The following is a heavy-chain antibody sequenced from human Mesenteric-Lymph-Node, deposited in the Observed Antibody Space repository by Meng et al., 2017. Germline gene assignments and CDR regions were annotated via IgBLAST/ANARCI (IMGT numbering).Heavy chain of an antibody. CDR3: ARDRVVPAAMTRPSYYYYYYGMDV. Sequence: GGSLRLSCAASGFTFSSYSMNWVRQAPGKGLEWVSSISSSSSYIYYADSVKGRFTTSRDNAKNSLYLQMNSLRAEDTAVYYCARDRVVPAAMTRPSYYYYYYGMDVWGQGTTVTVSS. V-gene: IGHV3-21*01. D-gene: IGHD2-2*01. J-gene: IGHJ6*02. CDR1: GFTFSSYS. CDR2: ISSSSSYI.